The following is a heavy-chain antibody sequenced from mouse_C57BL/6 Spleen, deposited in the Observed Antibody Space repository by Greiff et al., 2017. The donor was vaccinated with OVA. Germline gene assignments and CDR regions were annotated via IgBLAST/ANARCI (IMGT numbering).Heavy chain of an antibody. CDR2: INSDGSST. CDR3: ARARGYYGSSYYFDY. J-gene: IGHJ2*01. D-gene: IGHD1-1*01. Sequence: EVKLVESEGGLVQPGSSMKLSCTASGFTFSDYYMAWVRQVPEKGLEWVANINSDGSSTYYLDSLKSRFIISRDNAKNILYLQMSSLKSEDTATYYCARARGYYGSSYYFDYWGQGTTLTVSS. CDR1: GFTFSDYY. V-gene: IGHV5-16*01.